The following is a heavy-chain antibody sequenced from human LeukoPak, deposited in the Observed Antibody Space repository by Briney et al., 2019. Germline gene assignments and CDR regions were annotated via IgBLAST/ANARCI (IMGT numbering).Heavy chain of an antibody. D-gene: IGHD4-17*01. V-gene: IGHV1-18*01. CDR3: ARMGAVTTFFWFDP. CDR1: ANTFTSYG. J-gene: IGHJ5*02. CDR2: ISGYNGNT. Sequence: ASVEVSCKASANTFTSYGISWVRQAPGQGLEWMGWISGYNGNTNYAQKFQGRVTMTTDASTSTAYMELRSLRSDDTAVYYCARMGAVTTFFWFDPWGQGTLVTVSS.